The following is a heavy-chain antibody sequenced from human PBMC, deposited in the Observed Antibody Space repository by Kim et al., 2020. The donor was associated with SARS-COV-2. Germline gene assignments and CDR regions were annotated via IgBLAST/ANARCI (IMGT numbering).Heavy chain of an antibody. Sequence: GVSLRLSCAASGFTFSGSAMHWVRQASGKGLEWVGRIRSKANSYATAYAASVKGRFTISRDDSKNTAYLQMNSLKTEDTAVYYCTRRPTGARGYYYYYGMDVWGQGTTVTVSS. CDR2: IRSKANSYAT. CDR3: TRRPTGARGYYYYYGMDV. D-gene: IGHD4-17*01. CDR1: GFTFSGSA. J-gene: IGHJ6*02. V-gene: IGHV3-73*01.